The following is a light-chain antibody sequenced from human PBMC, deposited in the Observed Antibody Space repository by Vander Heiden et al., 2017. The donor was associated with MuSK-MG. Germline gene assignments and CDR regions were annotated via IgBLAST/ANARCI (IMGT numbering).Light chain of an antibody. J-gene: IGKJ1*01. CDR2: AAS. CDR1: QSISSY. Sequence: QITQSPSSLFASVGDRVTITCRASQSISSYLNWYQQKPGKAPKLLIYAASSLQSGVPSRFSGSGSGTDFTLTISSLQPEDFATYYCQQSYSTRWTFGQGTKVEIK. CDR3: QQSYSTRWT. V-gene: IGKV1-39*01.